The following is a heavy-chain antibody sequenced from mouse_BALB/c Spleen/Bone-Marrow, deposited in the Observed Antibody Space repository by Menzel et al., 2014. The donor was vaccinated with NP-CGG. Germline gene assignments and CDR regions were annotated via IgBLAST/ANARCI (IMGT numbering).Heavy chain of an antibody. Sequence: EVKVVESGGGLVRPGGSLKLSCAASGFDFSRYWMSWVRQAPGKGLEWIGEINPDSSTINYTPSLQDKFIISRDNAKITLHLQMSKVRSEDTALYYCTRLGYYGGSAYWGQGTLVTVSA. V-gene: IGHV4-1*02. D-gene: IGHD2-3*01. CDR1: GFDFSRYW. CDR2: INPDSSTI. CDR3: TRLGYYGGSAY. J-gene: IGHJ3*01.